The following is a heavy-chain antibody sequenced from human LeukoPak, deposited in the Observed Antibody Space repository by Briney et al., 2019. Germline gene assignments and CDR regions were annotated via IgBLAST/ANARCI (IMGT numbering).Heavy chain of an antibody. D-gene: IGHD6-13*01. J-gene: IGHJ4*02. CDR3: ARRPRYSSSWDTFDY. V-gene: IGHV3-48*01. CDR1: GFTFSTYT. CDR2: ISSNSTII. Sequence: PGGSLRLSCAASGFTFSTYTMNWVRQAPGKGLEWVSYISSNSTIIYCADSVKGRFTISRDNAWNSLYLQMYSLRAADTAVYYCARRPRYSSSWDTFDYWGQGTLVTVSS.